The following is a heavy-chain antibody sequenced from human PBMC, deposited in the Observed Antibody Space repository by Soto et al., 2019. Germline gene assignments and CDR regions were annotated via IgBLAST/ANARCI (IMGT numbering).Heavy chain of an antibody. D-gene: IGHD6-13*01. CDR1: GFTFSSYA. J-gene: IGHJ4*02. Sequence: EVQLLESGGGLVQPGGSLRLSCAASGFTFSSYAMSWVRQAPGKGLEWVSAISGSGGSTYYADSVKGRSTISRDNTKNTLYLQMNSLRAEDTAVYYCVKGYSSSCYLFDYWGQGTLVTVSS. CDR3: VKGYSSSCYLFDY. CDR2: ISGSGGST. V-gene: IGHV3-23*01.